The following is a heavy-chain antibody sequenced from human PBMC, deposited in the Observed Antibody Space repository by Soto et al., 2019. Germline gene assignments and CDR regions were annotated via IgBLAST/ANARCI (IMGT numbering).Heavy chain of an antibody. J-gene: IGHJ4*02. Sequence: QVQLVESGGGLVKPGGSLRLSCAASGFTLRDYYMTWIRQAPGKGLEWVSDISISGTTIHYADSVRGRFTISRDNAKNSLWLQMNTLRAEDAAVYYCAMFRGDGYYNFWGQGTLVTVSS. CDR3: AMFRGDGYYNF. CDR1: GFTLRDYY. D-gene: IGHD3-9*01. V-gene: IGHV3-11*01. CDR2: ISISGTTI.